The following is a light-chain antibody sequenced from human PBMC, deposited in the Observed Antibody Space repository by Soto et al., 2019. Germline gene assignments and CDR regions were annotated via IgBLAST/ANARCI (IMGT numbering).Light chain of an antibody. CDR2: DVS. Sequence: QSVLTQSASVSGSPGQSITISCTGTSSDVGGYNYVSWYQQHPGKAHKLIIYDVSNRPSGVSTRFSGSKSGNTASLTISVLQAEDEADYSCSSYTSTNSWVFGGGTKLTVL. CDR3: SSYTSTNSWV. CDR1: SSDVGGYNY. J-gene: IGLJ3*02. V-gene: IGLV2-14*01.